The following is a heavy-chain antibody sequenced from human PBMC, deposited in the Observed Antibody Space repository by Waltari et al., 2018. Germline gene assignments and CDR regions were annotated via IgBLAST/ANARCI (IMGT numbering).Heavy chain of an antibody. D-gene: IGHD5-12*01. CDR3: ARAGDGYNIRYFDL. Sequence: CPVSGGSISSYYWSWIRQPPGKGLEWIGYIYYSGSTNYNPSLKSRVTISVDTSKNQFSLRLSSVTAADTAVYYCARAGDGYNIRYFDLWGRGTLVTVSS. CDR2: IYYSGST. V-gene: IGHV4-59*01. CDR1: GGSISSYY. J-gene: IGHJ2*01.